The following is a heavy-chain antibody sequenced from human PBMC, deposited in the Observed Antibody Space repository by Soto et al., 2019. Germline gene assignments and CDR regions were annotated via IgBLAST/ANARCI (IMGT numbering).Heavy chain of an antibody. CDR3: ARAVTTQRGYSYYYGMDV. J-gene: IGHJ6*02. CDR1: GGTFSIYA. D-gene: IGHD1-26*01. CDR2: IIPIFGTA. V-gene: IGHV1-69*13. Sequence: ASVKVSCKASGGTFSIYAISWVRQAPGQGLEWMGGIIPIFGTANYAQKFQGRVTITADESTSTAYMELSSLRSEDTAVYYCARAVTTQRGYSYYYGMDVWGQGTTVTVSS.